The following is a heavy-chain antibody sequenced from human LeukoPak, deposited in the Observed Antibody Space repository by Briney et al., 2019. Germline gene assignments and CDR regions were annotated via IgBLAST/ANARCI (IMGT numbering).Heavy chain of an antibody. D-gene: IGHD1-1*01. V-gene: IGHV3-33*08. CDR2: IWYDGSNK. Sequence: GGSLRLSCAASGFTFKSYGMHWVRQAPGKGLEWVAVIWYDGSNKYYADSVKGRFTISRDNSKNTLYLQMNSLRAEDTAVYYCARDREWNDGFDYWGQGTLVTVSS. CDR3: ARDREWNDGFDY. CDR1: GFTFKSYG. J-gene: IGHJ4*02.